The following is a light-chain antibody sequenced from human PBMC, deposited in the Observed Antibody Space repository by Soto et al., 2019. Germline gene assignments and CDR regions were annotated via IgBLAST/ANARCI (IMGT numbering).Light chain of an antibody. Sequence: QSVLTQPPSASGSPGQSVAISCTGTSSDVGGYNYVSWYQQHPGKAPKLMIYEVNKRPSGVPDRFSGSKSGNTASLTVSGLQDEDEADYYCSSDAGSSNVFGPGTKVTVL. CDR1: SSDVGGYNY. CDR3: SSDAGSSNV. CDR2: EVN. J-gene: IGLJ1*01. V-gene: IGLV2-8*01.